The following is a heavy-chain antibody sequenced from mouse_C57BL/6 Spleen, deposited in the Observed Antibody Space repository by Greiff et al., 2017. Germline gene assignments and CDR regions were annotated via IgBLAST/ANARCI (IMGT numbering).Heavy chain of an antibody. CDR1: GFTFSSYA. Sequence: EVKLMESGGGLVKPGGSLKLSCAASGFTFSSYAMSWVRQTPEKRLEWVATISDGGSYTYYPDNVKGRFTISRDNAKNNLYLQMSHLKSEDTARCYCARDSFYYAFDYWGQGTTLTVSS. D-gene: IGHD1-1*01. CDR2: ISDGGSYT. J-gene: IGHJ2*01. CDR3: ARDSFYYAFDY. V-gene: IGHV5-4*01.